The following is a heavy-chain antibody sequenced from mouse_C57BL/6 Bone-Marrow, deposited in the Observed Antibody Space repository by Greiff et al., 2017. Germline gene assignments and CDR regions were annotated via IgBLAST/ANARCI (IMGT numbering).Heavy chain of an antibody. Sequence: EVKLVESGAELVKPGASVKLSCTASGFNIKDYYMHWVKQRPEQGLEWIGRIDPEDGETKYAPKFQGKATITADTSSNTAYLQLSSLTSEDAAVYYCARGFYYDYPAWFAYWGQGTLVTVSA. CDR2: IDPEDGET. J-gene: IGHJ3*01. D-gene: IGHD2-4*01. CDR3: ARGFYYDYPAWFAY. V-gene: IGHV14-2*01. CDR1: GFNIKDYY.